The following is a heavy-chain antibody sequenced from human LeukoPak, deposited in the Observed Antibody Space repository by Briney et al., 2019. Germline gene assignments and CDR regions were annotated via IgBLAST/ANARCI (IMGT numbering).Heavy chain of an antibody. D-gene: IGHD4-11*01. Sequence: AASVKVSCKASGYTFTGYYMHWVRQAPGQGLEWMGGIIPIFGTANYAQKFQGRVTITTDESTSTAYMELSSLRSEDTAVYYCARGTVTTPGYYFDYWGQGTLVTVSS. CDR1: GYTFTGYY. CDR3: ARGTVTTPGYYFDY. CDR2: IIPIFGTA. J-gene: IGHJ4*02. V-gene: IGHV1-69*05.